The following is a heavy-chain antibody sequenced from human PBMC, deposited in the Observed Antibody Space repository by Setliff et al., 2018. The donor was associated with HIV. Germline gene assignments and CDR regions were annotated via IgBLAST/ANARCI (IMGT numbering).Heavy chain of an antibody. J-gene: IGHJ4*02. V-gene: IGHV1-3*01. CDR2: INAANGYT. D-gene: IGHD3-10*01. CDR3: AREGLYGTGGLDF. CDR1: GYTFTNYG. Sequence: ASVKVSCKAPGYTFTNYGIHWVRQAPGQRLEWMGWINAANGYTEYSQKNQGRVTISRDTTASTVCMEVNSLRSEDTAVYSCAREGLYGTGGLDFWGQGTLVTVSS.